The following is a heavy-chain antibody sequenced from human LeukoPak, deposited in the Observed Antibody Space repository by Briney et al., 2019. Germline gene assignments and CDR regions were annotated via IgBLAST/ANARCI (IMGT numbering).Heavy chain of an antibody. D-gene: IGHD3-22*01. Sequence: GGSLRLSCAASGFTFDDYAMHWVRQAPGKGLEWVSGISWNSGSIGYADSVKGRFTISRDNAKNSLYLQMNSLRAEDTALYYCVKGTYYYDSSGYFDYWGQGTLVTVSS. CDR1: GFTFDDYA. CDR3: VKGTYYYDSSGYFDY. V-gene: IGHV3-9*01. J-gene: IGHJ4*02. CDR2: ISWNSGSI.